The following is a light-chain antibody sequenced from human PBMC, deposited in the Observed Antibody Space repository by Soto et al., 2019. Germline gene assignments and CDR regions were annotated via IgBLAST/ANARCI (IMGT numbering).Light chain of an antibody. J-gene: IGKJ2*01. CDR1: QSISSDS. V-gene: IGKV3-20*01. CDR3: QHHP. Sequence: DIVLTQSPGTLSLSPGERATLSCRASQSISSDSLGWFQQKPGQPPRLLIYATSIRATGIPDRFSGSGSGTDFTLTISRLEPEDFAVYYCQHHPFGQGTKLEI. CDR2: ATS.